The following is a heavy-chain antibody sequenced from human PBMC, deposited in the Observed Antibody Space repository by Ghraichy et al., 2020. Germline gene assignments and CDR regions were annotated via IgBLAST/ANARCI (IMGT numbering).Heavy chain of an antibody. Sequence: ASVKVSCKASGYTFSSFGISFLRQAPGQGLEWMGWISGYNGHTKYAEKLQGRVTMTTDTSTSTAYMELRSLRSDDTAIYYCARTDSGQPAERRRSFDPWGQGTLVIVSS. V-gene: IGHV1-18*04. CDR3: ARTDSGQPAERRRSFDP. D-gene: IGHD3-10*01. CDR2: ISGYNGHT. J-gene: IGHJ5*02. CDR1: GYTFSSFG.